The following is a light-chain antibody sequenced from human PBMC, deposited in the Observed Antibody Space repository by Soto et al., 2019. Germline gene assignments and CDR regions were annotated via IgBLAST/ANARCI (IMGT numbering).Light chain of an antibody. CDR2: DVS. CDR3: RLYTSSNTLV. J-gene: IGLJ1*01. CDR1: SRDDDSYNY. V-gene: IGLV2-14*01. Sequence: QSVLTQPASESGSNGQSITISGTGTSRDDDSYNYVSCNQQHPNKATKLMIYDVSNRPSGVSKRFSGSMSGNTASLPISTTQAEDEADYYFRLYTSSNTLVIGTGNKVSVL.